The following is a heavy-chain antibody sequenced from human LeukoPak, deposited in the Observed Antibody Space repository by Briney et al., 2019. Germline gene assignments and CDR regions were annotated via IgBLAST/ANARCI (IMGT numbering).Heavy chain of an antibody. CDR1: GFTLNTYA. Sequence: GGSLRLSCAASGFTLNTYAMHWVRQAPGKGMEWVAIISYDGSQKYYADSLRGRFTISRDNSTNTLYLQMNSLRDDDTALYYCARDTDEWYRSPGGYWGQGTLVTVSS. V-gene: IGHV3-30*04. D-gene: IGHD1-1*01. CDR2: ISYDGSQK. J-gene: IGHJ4*02. CDR3: ARDTDEWYRSPGGY.